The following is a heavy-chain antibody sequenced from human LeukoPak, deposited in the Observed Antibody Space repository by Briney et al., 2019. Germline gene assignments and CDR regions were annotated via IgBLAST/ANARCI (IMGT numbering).Heavy chain of an antibody. V-gene: IGHV1-24*01. D-gene: IGHD1-1*01. J-gene: IGHJ2*01. Sequence: GASVKVSCKVSGYTLTELSMHWVRQAPGKGLEWMGGFDPEDGETIYAQKFQGRVTMTEDTSTDTAYMELSSLRAEDTAVYYCAKDASNYFWYFDLWGRGTLVTVSS. CDR3: AKDASNYFWYFDL. CDR1: GYTLTELS. CDR2: FDPEDGET.